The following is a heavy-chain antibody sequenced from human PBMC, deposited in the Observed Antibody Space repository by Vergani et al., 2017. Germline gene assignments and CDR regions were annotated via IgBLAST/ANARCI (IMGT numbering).Heavy chain of an antibody. CDR2: ISGSGGST. V-gene: IGHV3-23*01. J-gene: IGHJ4*02. CDR3: ARGPTYYDILTGHYFDY. Sequence: EVQLLESGGGLVQPGGSLRLSCAASGFTFSSYAMSWVRQAPGKGLEWVSAISGSGGSTYYADSVKGRFTISRDNSKNTLYLQMNSLRAEDTAVYYCARGPTYYDILTGHYFDYWGQGTLVTVSS. CDR1: GFTFSSYA. D-gene: IGHD3-9*01.